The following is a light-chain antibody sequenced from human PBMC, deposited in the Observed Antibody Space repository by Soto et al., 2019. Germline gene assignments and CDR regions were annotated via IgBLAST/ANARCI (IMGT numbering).Light chain of an antibody. Sequence: EIVLTQSPATLSLSPGERATLSCRASQSVSSYLACYQQKPGQAPRLLIYDASNRATGIPARFSGSGSGTDSTLTISSLEPEDFAVYYCQQRSNWPPYTFGQGTKLEI. CDR1: QSVSSY. CDR3: QQRSNWPPYT. V-gene: IGKV3-11*01. CDR2: DAS. J-gene: IGKJ2*01.